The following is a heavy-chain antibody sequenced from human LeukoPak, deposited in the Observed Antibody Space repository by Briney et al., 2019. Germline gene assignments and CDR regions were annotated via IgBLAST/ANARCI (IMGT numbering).Heavy chain of an antibody. CDR3: ARAGTAMVLKGQYYYYYYYMDV. CDR2: ISSSSSYI. CDR1: GFTFSSYS. Sequence: GGSLRLSCAASGFTFSSYSMNWVRQAPGKGLEWVSSISSSSSYIYYADSVKGRFTISRDNAKNSLYLQMNSLRAEDTAVYYCARAGTAMVLKGQYYYYYYYMDVWGKGTTVTVPS. V-gene: IGHV3-21*01. J-gene: IGHJ6*03. D-gene: IGHD5-18*01.